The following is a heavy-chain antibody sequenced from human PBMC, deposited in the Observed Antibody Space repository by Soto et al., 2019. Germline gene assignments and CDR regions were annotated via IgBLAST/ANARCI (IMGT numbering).Heavy chain of an antibody. CDR2: IRSKAYGGTT. V-gene: IGHV3-49*03. CDR1: GFTFGDYA. D-gene: IGHD1-7*01. CDR3: TRVGWNYGYYYYYGMDV. J-gene: IGHJ6*02. Sequence: GGSRRLSCTASGFTFGDYAMSWFRQAPGKGLEWVGFIRSKAYGGTTEYAASVKGRFTISRDDSKSIAYLQMNSLKTEDTAVYYCTRVGWNYGYYYYYGMDVWGQGTTVTVS.